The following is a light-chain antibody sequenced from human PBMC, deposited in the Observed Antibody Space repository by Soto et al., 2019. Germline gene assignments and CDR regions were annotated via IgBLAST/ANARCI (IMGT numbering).Light chain of an antibody. Sequence: QSALAQPASVSGSPGQSITISCTGTSSDVGSYNLVSWYQQHPGKAPKLMIYEVSKRPSGVSNRFSGSKSGNTASLTISGLQAEDEADYYCCSYAGGVVFGGGTNLTVL. J-gene: IGLJ2*01. CDR2: EVS. CDR1: SSDVGSYNL. V-gene: IGLV2-23*02. CDR3: CSYAGGVV.